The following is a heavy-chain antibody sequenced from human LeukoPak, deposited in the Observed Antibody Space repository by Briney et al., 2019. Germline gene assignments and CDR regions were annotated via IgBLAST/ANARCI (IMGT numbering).Heavy chain of an antibody. V-gene: IGHV3-23*01. CDR1: GFTFSNYA. D-gene: IGHD5-24*01. J-gene: IGHJ5*02. CDR3: AKVVRWPNSFDP. Sequence: GGSLRLSCAASGFTFSNYAMNWVRQAPGKGLEWVSIITVSGSSAYYADSVKGRFTISRDNSKNTLYLQMDSLRAEDTAVYYCAKVVRWPNSFDPWGQGTLVTVSS. CDR2: ITVSGSSA.